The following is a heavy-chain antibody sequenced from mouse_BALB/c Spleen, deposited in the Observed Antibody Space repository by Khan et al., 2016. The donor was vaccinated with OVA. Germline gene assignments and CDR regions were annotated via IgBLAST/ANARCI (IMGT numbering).Heavy chain of an antibody. Sequence: EVQLQESGAEFVKPGASVKLSCTASGFNIKDTYIHWVKQRPEQGLEWIGKIDPANGKTNYDPKFQGKATITADTSSNTAYLHLRSLTPEDTVDYYGAQSLLLYAMDYWGHGTSVTVSS. D-gene: IGHD1-2*01. J-gene: IGHJ4*01. CDR3: AQSLLLYAMDY. CDR2: IDPANGKT. CDR1: GFNIKDTY. V-gene: IGHV14-3*02.